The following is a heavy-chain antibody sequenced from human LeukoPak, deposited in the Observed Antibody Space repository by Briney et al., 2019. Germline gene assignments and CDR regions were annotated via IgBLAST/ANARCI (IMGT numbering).Heavy chain of an antibody. J-gene: IGHJ4*02. CDR1: GGSISSSSYY. CDR2: IYYSGST. Sequence: SETLSLTCTVSGGSISSSSYYWGWLRQPPGKGLEWIGSIYYSGSTYYNPSLKSRVTISVDTSKNQFSLKLSSVTAADTAVYYCARLGFGGRKGYFDYWGQGTLVTVSS. CDR3: ARLGFGGRKGYFDY. D-gene: IGHD1-26*01. V-gene: IGHV4-39*01.